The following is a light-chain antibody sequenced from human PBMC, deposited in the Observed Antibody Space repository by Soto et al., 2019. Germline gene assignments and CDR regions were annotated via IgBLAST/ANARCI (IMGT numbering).Light chain of an antibody. CDR3: SSYAGSNNLRV. CDR2: EVA. CDR1: SSDVGAYNF. Sequence: QSALTQPPSASGSPGHSVTISCTGTSSDVGAYNFVSWFQQHPGKAPKLIIYEVAKRPSGVPNRFSGSKSGNTASLTVSGLQAEDEADYYCSSYAGSNNLRVFGGGTKVTVL. J-gene: IGLJ2*01. V-gene: IGLV2-8*01.